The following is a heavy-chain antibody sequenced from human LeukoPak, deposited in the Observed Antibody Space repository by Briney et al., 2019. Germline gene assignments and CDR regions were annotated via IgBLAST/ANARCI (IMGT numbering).Heavy chain of an antibody. CDR3: ARGIEDSRAQPVSQWFDP. Sequence: PGGSLRLSCAASGFTFNSYAMSWVRQAPGKGLEWVSGISGSGRGGSTYCADSVKGRFTISRDNSKNTLYLQMNSLRAEDTAVYYCARGIEDSRAQPVSQWFDPWGQGTLVTVSS. J-gene: IGHJ5*02. D-gene: IGHD3-10*01. CDR2: ISGSGRGGST. V-gene: IGHV3-23*01. CDR1: GFTFNSYA.